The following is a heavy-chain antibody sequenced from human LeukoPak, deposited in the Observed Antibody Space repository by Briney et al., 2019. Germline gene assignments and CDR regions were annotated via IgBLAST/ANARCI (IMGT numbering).Heavy chain of an antibody. CDR2: IYHSGST. D-gene: IGHD3-10*01. CDR1: GGSISSSNW. V-gene: IGHV4-4*02. CDR3: ARNHGSGIAFDP. Sequence: SETLSLTCAVSGGSISSSNWWSWVRQPPGKGLEWIGEIYHSGSTNYNPSLKSRVTISVDTSKNQFSLKLSSVTAVDTAVYYCARNHGSGIAFDPWGQGTLVTVSS. J-gene: IGHJ5*02.